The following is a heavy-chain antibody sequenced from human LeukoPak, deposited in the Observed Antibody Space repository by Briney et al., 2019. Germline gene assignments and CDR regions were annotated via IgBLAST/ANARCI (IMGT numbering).Heavy chain of an antibody. J-gene: IGHJ6*03. V-gene: IGHV4-39*07. CDR1: GGSISSSSYY. Sequence: SETLSLTCTVSGGSISSSSYYWGWIRQPPGKGLEWIGSIYYSGSTYYNPSLKSRVTISIDTSKNQFSLKLSSVTAADTAVYYCAAARHYYYYMDVWGKGTTVTVSS. CDR2: IYYSGST. CDR3: AAARHYYYYMDV. D-gene: IGHD6-6*01.